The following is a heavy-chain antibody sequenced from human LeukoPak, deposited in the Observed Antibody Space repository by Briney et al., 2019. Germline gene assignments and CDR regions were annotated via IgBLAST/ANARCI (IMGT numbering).Heavy chain of an antibody. D-gene: IGHD6-19*01. CDR1: GGTFSSYA. Sequence: SVKISCKASGGTFSSYAISWVRQAPGQGLEWMGRIIPILGIANYAQKFQGRVTITADKSTSTAYMELSSLRSEDTAVYYCARGTIAVAELDYWGQGTLVTVSS. J-gene: IGHJ4*02. V-gene: IGHV1-69*04. CDR2: IIPILGIA. CDR3: ARGTIAVAELDY.